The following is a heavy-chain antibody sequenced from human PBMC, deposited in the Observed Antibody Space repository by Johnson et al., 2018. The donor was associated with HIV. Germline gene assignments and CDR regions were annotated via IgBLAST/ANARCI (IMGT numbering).Heavy chain of an antibody. V-gene: IGHV3-30-3*01. J-gene: IGHJ3*02. CDR3: ARGGGYWEVIAFDI. D-gene: IGHD1-26*01. CDR1: GFTFSNYA. CDR2: VSYDGSNK. Sequence: QVQLVESGGGVVQPGRSLRVSCAASGFTFSNYAMHWVRQAPGKGLEWVAVVSYDGSNKYHADSGKGRFTISRDNSKKTLYLQMKSLRADDTAVYYCARGGGYWEVIAFDIWGQGTMVTVSS.